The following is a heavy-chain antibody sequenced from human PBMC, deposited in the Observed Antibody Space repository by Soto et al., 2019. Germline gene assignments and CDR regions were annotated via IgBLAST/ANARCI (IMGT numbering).Heavy chain of an antibody. CDR2: ISSSSSYI. Sequence: GGSLRLSCAASGFTFSSYSMNWVRQAPGKGLEWVSSISSSSSYIYYADSVKGRFTISRDNAKNSLFLQMNSLRVEDTAVYYCARAGWYRFDYWGQGTLVTVSS. CDR3: ARAGWYRFDY. CDR1: GFTFSSYS. J-gene: IGHJ4*02. D-gene: IGHD6-19*01. V-gene: IGHV3-21*01.